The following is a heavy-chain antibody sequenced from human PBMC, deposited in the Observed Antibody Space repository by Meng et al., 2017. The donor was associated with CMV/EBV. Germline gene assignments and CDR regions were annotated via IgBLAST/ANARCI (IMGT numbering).Heavy chain of an antibody. V-gene: IGHV3-30*02. CDR3: AKLLLAAAGLDY. Sequence: GESLKISCAASGFTFSSYGMHWVRQAPGKGLEWVAFIRYDGSNKYYADSVKGRFTISRDNSKNTLYLQMNSLRAEDTAVYYCAKLLLAAAGLDYWGQGTLVTVSS. CDR1: GFTFSSYG. J-gene: IGHJ4*02. D-gene: IGHD6-13*01. CDR2: IRYDGSNK.